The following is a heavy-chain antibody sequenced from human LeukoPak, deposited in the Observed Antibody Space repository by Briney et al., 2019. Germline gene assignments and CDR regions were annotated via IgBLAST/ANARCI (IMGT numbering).Heavy chain of an antibody. V-gene: IGHV4-39*07. CDR2: IYHSGST. J-gene: IGHJ3*02. Sequence: PSETLSLTCTVSGGSISSGGYYWSWIRQPPGKGLEWIGEIYHSGSTNYNPSLKSRVTISVDKSKNQFSLKLSSVTAADTAVYYCARGEPRRYYYDSSGYYSRPGAFDIWGQGTMVTVSS. CDR1: GGSISSGGYY. D-gene: IGHD3-22*01. CDR3: ARGEPRRYYYDSSGYYSRPGAFDI.